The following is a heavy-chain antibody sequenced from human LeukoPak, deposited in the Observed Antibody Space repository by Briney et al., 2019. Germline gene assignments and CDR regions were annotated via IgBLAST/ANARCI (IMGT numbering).Heavy chain of an antibody. CDR1: GGSISSSNW. J-gene: IGHJ4*02. CDR3: ARSLAYCGGDCYSYY. CDR2: IYHSGST. D-gene: IGHD2-21*02. V-gene: IGHV4-4*02. Sequence: SETLSLTCAVSGGSISSSNWWSWVRQPPGKGLEWIGEIYHSGSTNYNPSLXSRVTISVDKSKNQFSLKLSSVTAADTAVYYCARSLAYCGGDCYSYYWGQGTLVTVSS.